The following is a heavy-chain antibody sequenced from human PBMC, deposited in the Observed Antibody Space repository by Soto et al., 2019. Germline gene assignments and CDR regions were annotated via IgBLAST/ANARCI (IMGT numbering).Heavy chain of an antibody. V-gene: IGHV4-59*01. CDR3: ARQAGYSSPFDL. D-gene: IGHD6-19*01. Sequence: QVQLQESGPGLVKPSETLSLTCTVSGGSISSYYWSWIRQPPGKGLEWIGYIYYSGSTNYNPSLNSRVTISVDPSKNQFSLKLSSVTAADPAVYYCARQAGYSSPFDLWGRGTLVTVSS. CDR1: GGSISSYY. CDR2: IYYSGST. J-gene: IGHJ2*01.